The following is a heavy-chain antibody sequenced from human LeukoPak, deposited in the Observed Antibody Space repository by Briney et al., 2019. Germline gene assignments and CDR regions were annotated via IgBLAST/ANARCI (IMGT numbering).Heavy chain of an antibody. CDR2: IHPNSGAT. J-gene: IGHJ4*02. V-gene: IGHV1-2*02. CDR1: GYTFTGFY. Sequence: VASVKVSCKASGYTFTGFYLNWVRQAPGQGLEWMGWIHPNSGATDYAQRFQGRVTTTRDTTITTAYMELSSLISDDTAVYYCARGDLLDWGQGTLVTVSS. CDR3: ARGDLLD.